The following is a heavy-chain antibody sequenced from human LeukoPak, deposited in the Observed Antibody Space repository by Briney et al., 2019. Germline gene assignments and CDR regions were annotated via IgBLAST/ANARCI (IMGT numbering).Heavy chain of an antibody. CDR2: IKQDGSEK. D-gene: IGHD3-22*01. V-gene: IGHV3-7*01. J-gene: IGHJ6*03. Sequence: PGESLRLSCAASGFTFSSYWMSWVRQAPGKGLEWVANIKQDGSEKYYVDSVKGRFTISRDNAKNSLYLQMNSLRAEDTAVYYRARSFNYYDSSGYLYYVDVWGKGTTVTVSS. CDR3: ARSFNYYDSSGYLYYVDV. CDR1: GFTFSSYW.